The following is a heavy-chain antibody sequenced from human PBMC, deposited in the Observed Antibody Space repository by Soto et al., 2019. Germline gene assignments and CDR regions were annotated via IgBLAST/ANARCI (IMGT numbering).Heavy chain of an antibody. D-gene: IGHD3-9*01. J-gene: IGHJ6*02. CDR1: GYTFTSYG. Sequence: ASVKVSCKASGYTFTSYGISWVRQAPGQGLEWMGWISAYNGNTNYAQKLQGRVTMTTDTSTSTAYMELRSLRSDDTAVYYCARAGHYDILTGYLYYYGMDVWGQGTTVTVSS. CDR2: ISAYNGNT. V-gene: IGHV1-18*01. CDR3: ARAGHYDILTGYLYYYGMDV.